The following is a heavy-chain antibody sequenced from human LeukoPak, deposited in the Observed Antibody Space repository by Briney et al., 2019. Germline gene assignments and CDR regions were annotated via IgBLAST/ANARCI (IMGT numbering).Heavy chain of an antibody. CDR2: ISGADDG. CDR1: GFTFSTYT. CDR3: AKARTSVTSYFDK. V-gene: IGHV3-23*01. Sequence: GASLRLSCAASGFTFSTYTMSWVRQAPGKGLEWFSAISGADDGYYADSVKGRFTISRDNSKNTLYLQMNSLRAEDTAVYYCAKARTSVTSYFDKWGQGTLVTVSS. D-gene: IGHD4-23*01. J-gene: IGHJ4*02.